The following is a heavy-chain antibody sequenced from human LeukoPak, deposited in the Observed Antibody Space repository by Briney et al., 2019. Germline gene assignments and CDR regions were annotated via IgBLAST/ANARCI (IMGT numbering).Heavy chain of an antibody. CDR1: GYSFTSYW. V-gene: IGHV5-10-1*01. CDR2: IDPSDSYT. J-gene: IGHJ4*02. D-gene: IGHD4-17*01. Sequence: GESLKISCKGSGYSFTSYWISWGRQMPGKGLEWSGRIDPSDSYTNYSPSFQGHVTISADKSISTAYLQWSSLKASDTAMYYCASLSDVGDYAPSYFFDFWGQGTLVTVSS. CDR3: ASLSDVGDYAPSYFFDF.